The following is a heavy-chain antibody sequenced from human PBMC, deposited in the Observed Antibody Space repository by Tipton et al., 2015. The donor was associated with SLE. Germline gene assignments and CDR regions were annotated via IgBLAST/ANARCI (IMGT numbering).Heavy chain of an antibody. V-gene: IGHV4-39*07. D-gene: IGHD6-13*01. J-gene: IGHJ6*03. CDR3: ARVPVDGYSSSWYANYYYYYYMDV. CDR1: GGSISSSRYS. CDR2: IYYSGST. Sequence: TLSLTCAVSGGSISSSRYSWGWIRQPPGKGLEWIGSIYYSGSTYYNSSLKSRVTISVDTSKNQFSLKLSSVTAADTAVYYCARVPVDGYSSSWYANYYYYYYMDVWGKGTTVTVPS.